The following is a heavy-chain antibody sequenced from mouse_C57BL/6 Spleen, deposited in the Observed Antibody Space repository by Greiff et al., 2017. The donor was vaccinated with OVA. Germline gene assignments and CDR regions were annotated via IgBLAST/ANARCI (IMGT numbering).Heavy chain of an antibody. Sequence: QVQLQQPGAELVMPGASVKLSCKASGYTFTSYWMHWVKQRPGQGLEWIGEIDPSDSYTNYNHKFKGKSTLTVDKSSSTAYMQLSSLTSEDSAVYYCARPGSSFHWYFDVWGTGTTVTVSS. D-gene: IGHD1-1*01. V-gene: IGHV1-69*01. CDR1: GYTFTSYW. CDR2: IDPSDSYT. CDR3: ARPGSSFHWYFDV. J-gene: IGHJ1*03.